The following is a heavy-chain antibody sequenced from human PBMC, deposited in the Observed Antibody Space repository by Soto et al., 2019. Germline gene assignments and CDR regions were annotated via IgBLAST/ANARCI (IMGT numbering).Heavy chain of an antibody. CDR2: ISHGGIRD. D-gene: IGHD1-26*01. J-gene: IGHJ4*02. V-gene: IGHV3-30*18. CDR3: AKDWGGGSNKYQLDY. CDR1: GFSFSDYG. Sequence: QVQLVESGGGVVQPGRSLRLSCAAAGFSFSDYGMHWVRQAPGKGLQWLAAISHGGIRDHYVDSVKGRFTISRDNSKKTVYLQLNSLRPDDTATYYCAKDWGGGSNKYQLDYWGRGTVVIVSS.